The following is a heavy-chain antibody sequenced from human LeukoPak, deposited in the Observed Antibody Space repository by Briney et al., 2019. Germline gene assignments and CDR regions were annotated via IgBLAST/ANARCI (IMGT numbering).Heavy chain of an antibody. CDR1: GFTFGDYA. J-gene: IGHJ6*02. CDR2: IRSKAYGGTT. CDR3: TRVIYYYGMDV. Sequence: PGGSLRLSCTASGFTFGDYAMSWFRQAPGKGLEWVGFIRSKAYGGTTEYAASVKGRFTISRDDSKSIACLQMNSLKTEDTAVYYCTRVIYYYGMDVWGQGTTVTVSS. V-gene: IGHV3-49*03.